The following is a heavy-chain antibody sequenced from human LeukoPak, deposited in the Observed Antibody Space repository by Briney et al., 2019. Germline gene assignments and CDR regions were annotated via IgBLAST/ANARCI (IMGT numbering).Heavy chain of an antibody. CDR3: ARGFGDWGLSWFDP. CDR2: INHSGST. D-gene: IGHD3-10*01. CDR1: GGSFSGYY. Sequence: SETLSLTCAVYGGSFSGYYWSWIRQPPGKGLEWIGEINHSGSTNYNPSLKSRVTISVDMSKSQFSLKLTSVTAADTAVYYCARGFGDWGLSWFDPWGQGTLVTVSS. J-gene: IGHJ5*02. V-gene: IGHV4-34*01.